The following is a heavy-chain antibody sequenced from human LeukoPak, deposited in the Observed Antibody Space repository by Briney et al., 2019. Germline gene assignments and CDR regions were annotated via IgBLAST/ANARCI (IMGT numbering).Heavy chain of an antibody. V-gene: IGHV7-4-1*02. CDR3: AKDRASIQLWLSDY. Sequence: ASVKVSCKASGYTFTSYAMNWVRQAPGQGLEWMGWINTNTGNPTYAQGFTGRFVFSLDTSVSTAYLQMNSLRAEDTAVYYCAKDRASIQLWLSDYWGQGTLVTVSS. CDR2: INTNTGNP. D-gene: IGHD5-18*01. CDR1: GYTFTSYA. J-gene: IGHJ4*02.